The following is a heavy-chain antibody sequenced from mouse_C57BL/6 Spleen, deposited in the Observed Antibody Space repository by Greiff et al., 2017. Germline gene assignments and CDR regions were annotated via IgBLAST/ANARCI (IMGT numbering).Heavy chain of an antibody. CDR2: INYDGSST. D-gene: IGHD4-1*01. Sequence: EVKLVESEGGLVQPGSSMKLSCTASGFTFSDYYMAWVRQVPEKGLEWVANINYDGSSTYYLDSLKSRFIISRDNAKNILYLQMSSLKSEDTATYYCARGGFWDGPVGYAMDYWGQGTSVTVSS. V-gene: IGHV5-16*01. CDR1: GFTFSDYY. CDR3: ARGGFWDGPVGYAMDY. J-gene: IGHJ4*01.